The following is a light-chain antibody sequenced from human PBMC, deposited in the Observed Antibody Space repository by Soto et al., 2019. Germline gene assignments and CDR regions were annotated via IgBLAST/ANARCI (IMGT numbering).Light chain of an antibody. CDR1: QSISIW. Sequence: EIQMSSSSSTQSASVGDRVTITCRASQSISIWLAWYQQKPGKAPKLLIWHASSLESGVPSRFSGSGSGTEFTLTISSLQPDDFATYYCQQYNTYWTFGQGTKVDIK. J-gene: IGKJ1*01. V-gene: IGKV1-5*01. CDR3: QQYNTYWT. CDR2: HAS.